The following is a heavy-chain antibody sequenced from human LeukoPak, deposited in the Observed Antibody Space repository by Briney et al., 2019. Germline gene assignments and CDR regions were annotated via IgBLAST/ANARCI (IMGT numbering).Heavy chain of an antibody. J-gene: IGHJ5*02. CDR3: ARVSNYYDSRSSRFDP. Sequence: SETLSLTCAVYGGSFSGYYWSWIRQPPGKGLEWIGEINHSGSTNYNPSLKSRVTISVDTSKNQFSLKLSSVTAADTAVYYCARVSNYYDSRSSRFDPWGQGTLVTVSS. V-gene: IGHV4-34*01. CDR2: INHSGST. CDR1: GGSFSGYY. D-gene: IGHD3-22*01.